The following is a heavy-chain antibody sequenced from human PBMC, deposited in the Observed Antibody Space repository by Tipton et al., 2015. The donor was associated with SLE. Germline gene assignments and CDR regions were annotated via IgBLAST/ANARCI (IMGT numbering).Heavy chain of an antibody. D-gene: IGHD2-2*01. CDR3: ARVALYCSSSTCNWFDP. CDR2: IYTSGST. V-gene: IGHV4-4*08. Sequence: TLSLTCTVSGGSISPHYWTRIRQTPGKGLEYIGSIYTSGSTNYNPSLKSRVTISVDTSKNQFSLKLTSVTAADTAVYYCARVALYCSSSTCNWFDPWGQGTLVTVSS. CDR1: GGSISPHY. J-gene: IGHJ5*02.